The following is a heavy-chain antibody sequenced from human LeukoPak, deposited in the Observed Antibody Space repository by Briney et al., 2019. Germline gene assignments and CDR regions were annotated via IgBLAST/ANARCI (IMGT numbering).Heavy chain of an antibody. CDR3: ARDRPGSGAAFDY. D-gene: IGHD3-10*01. J-gene: IGHJ4*02. Sequence: SETLSLTCTVSGGSISSYYWSWIRQPPGKGLEWIGYIYDSGSTNYNPSLKSRVTISVDTSRNQFSLKLSSVTAADTAVYYCARDRPGSGAAFDYWGQGTLVTVSS. CDR1: GGSISSYY. CDR2: IYDSGST. V-gene: IGHV4-59*12.